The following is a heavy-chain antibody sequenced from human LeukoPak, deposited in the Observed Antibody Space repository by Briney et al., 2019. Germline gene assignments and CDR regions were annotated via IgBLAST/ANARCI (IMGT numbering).Heavy chain of an antibody. CDR1: GGSTSSYY. V-gene: IGHV4-59*08. J-gene: IGHJ5*02. CDR2: IYTSGST. CDR3: ARQAAASAYNWFDP. D-gene: IGHD6-25*01. Sequence: SETLSLTCTVSGGSTSSYYWSWIRQPPGEGLEWSGYIYTSGSTNYNPSLMSRVTISLDTSKNQFSLKLSSVTAADTAVYYCARQAAASAYNWFDPWGQGTLVTVSS.